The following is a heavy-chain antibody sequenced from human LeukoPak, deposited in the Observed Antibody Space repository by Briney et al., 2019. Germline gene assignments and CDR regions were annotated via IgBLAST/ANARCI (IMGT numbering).Heavy chain of an antibody. V-gene: IGHV4-59*01. D-gene: IGHD3-22*01. CDR1: GGSISRYY. CDR2: IYYSGST. J-gene: IGHJ4*02. CDR3: SRSHYDTSGYYYFFDH. Sequence: SETLSLTRTVSGGSISRYYWSWIRQPPGKGLEWIGYIYYSGSTNYNPSLKSRVTISVDTSKNQFSLKLNSVTAADTAVYYCSRSHYDTSGYYYFFDHWGQGALVTVSS.